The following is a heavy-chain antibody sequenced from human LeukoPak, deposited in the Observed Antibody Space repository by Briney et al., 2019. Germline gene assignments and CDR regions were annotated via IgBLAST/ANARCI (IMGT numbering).Heavy chain of an antibody. V-gene: IGHV3-30*03. J-gene: IGHJ4*02. CDR2: ISYDGSNK. CDR1: GFTSSSYG. D-gene: IGHD4-17*01. CDR3: ASSRDYAHDY. Sequence: GGSLRLSCAASGFTSSSYGMHWVRQAPGKGLEWVAVISYDGSNKYYADSVKGRFTISRDNSKNTLYLQMNSLRAEDTAVYYCASSRDYAHDYWGQGTLVTVSS.